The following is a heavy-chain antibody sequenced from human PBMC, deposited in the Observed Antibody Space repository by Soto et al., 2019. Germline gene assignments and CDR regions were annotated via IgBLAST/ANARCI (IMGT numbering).Heavy chain of an antibody. CDR3: ARRSNIVVVPAATNHYYYYGMDV. D-gene: IGHD2-2*01. J-gene: IGHJ6*02. CDR1: GGTLSSYA. Sequence: GAPGKVSCQASGGTLSSYAISWGRPAPGQRLEWMGGFIPIFGTANYAQKFQGRVTITADESTSTAYMELSSLRSEDTAVYYCARRSNIVVVPAATNHYYYYGMDVWGQGTTVTVSS. V-gene: IGHV1-69*13. CDR2: FIPIFGTA.